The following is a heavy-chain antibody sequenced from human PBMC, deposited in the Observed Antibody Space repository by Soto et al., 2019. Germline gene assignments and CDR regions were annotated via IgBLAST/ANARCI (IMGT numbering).Heavy chain of an antibody. CDR1: GDSVSSNSAV. Sequence: SQTLSLTCVISGDSVSSNSAVWNWIRQSPSRGLEWLGRTYYRSRWYNDYAVSVRSRITVNADTSKNQFSLHLNSVTPEDTAVYYCAGTSSLQRYYMDVWDKGTTVTVSS. J-gene: IGHJ6*03. D-gene: IGHD1-7*01. CDR2: TYYRSRWYN. V-gene: IGHV6-1*01. CDR3: AGTSSLQRYYMDV.